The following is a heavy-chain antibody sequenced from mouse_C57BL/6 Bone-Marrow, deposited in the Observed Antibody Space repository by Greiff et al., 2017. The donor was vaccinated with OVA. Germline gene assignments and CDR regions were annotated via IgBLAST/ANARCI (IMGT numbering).Heavy chain of an antibody. Sequence: EVQLVESGGGLVKPGGSLKLSCAASGFTFSSYAMSWVRQTPEKRLEWVATISDGGSYTYYPDNVKGRFTISRDNAKNNLYLQMSHLKSEDTAMYYCARDQLYYAMDYWGQGTSVTVSS. D-gene: IGHD3-1*01. CDR3: ARDQLYYAMDY. J-gene: IGHJ4*01. V-gene: IGHV5-4*01. CDR2: ISDGGSYT. CDR1: GFTFSSYA.